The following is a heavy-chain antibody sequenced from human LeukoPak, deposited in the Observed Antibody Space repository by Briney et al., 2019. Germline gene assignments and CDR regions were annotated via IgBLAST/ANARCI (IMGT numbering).Heavy chain of an antibody. CDR3: GRDNQDCSGGSCYSGLVFDY. CDR2: IIPIFGTE. Sequence: ASVKVTCKASGGTFTSYAISWVRHAPGQGLEWMGGIIPIFGTENYAQKFQGRVTITADESTSTAYMELSSLRSEDTAVYYCGRDNQDCSGGSCYSGLVFDYWGQGTLVTVSS. D-gene: IGHD2-15*01. J-gene: IGHJ4*02. V-gene: IGHV1-69*13. CDR1: GGTFTSYA.